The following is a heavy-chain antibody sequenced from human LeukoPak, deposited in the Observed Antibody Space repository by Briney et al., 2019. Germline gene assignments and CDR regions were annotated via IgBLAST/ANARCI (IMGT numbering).Heavy chain of an antibody. V-gene: IGHV3-7*01. D-gene: IGHD6-19*01. J-gene: IGHJ4*02. CDR3: ARSGWFNLYYFDY. CDR1: GFTFSSYW. Sequence: GGSLRLSCAASGFTFSSYWMSWVRQAPGKGLEWVANIKQDGSEKYYVDSVKGRFTISRDSAKNSLYLQMNSLRAEDTAVYYCARSGWFNLYYFDYWGQGTLVTVSS. CDR2: IKQDGSEK.